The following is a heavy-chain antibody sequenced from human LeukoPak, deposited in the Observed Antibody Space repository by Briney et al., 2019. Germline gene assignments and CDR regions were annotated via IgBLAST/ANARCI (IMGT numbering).Heavy chain of an antibody. CDR2: IRNSDSTK. CDR3: AKTLPERRGHDGWFDP. V-gene: IGHV3-23*01. D-gene: IGHD1-1*01. CDR1: GLTLSNYV. Sequence: AGGSLRLSCAASGLTLSNYVMSWVRRAPVKGLEWVSTIRNSDSTKYYADSVKGRFTISRDNSKNTLFLQMDSLRADDTAVYYSAKTLPERRGHDGWFDP. J-gene: IGHJ5*02.